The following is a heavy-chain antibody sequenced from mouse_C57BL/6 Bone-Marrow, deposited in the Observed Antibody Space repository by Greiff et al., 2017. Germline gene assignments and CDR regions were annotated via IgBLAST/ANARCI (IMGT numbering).Heavy chain of an antibody. CDR1: GYSITSGYY. CDR3: ARGYGSSGLYAMDY. Sequence: EVKLVESGPGLVKPSQSLSLTCSVTGYSITSGYYWNWIRQFPGNKLEWMGYISYDGSNNYNPSLKNRISITRDPSKNQFFLKLNSVTTEDTATYYCARGYGSSGLYAMDYWGQGTSVTVSS. D-gene: IGHD1-1*01. CDR2: ISYDGSN. V-gene: IGHV3-6*01. J-gene: IGHJ4*01.